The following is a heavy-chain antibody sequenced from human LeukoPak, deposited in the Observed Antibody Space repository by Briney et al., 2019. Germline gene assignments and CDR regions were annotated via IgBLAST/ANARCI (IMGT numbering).Heavy chain of an antibody. J-gene: IGHJ6*03. Sequence: QPGGSLRLSCAASGFIFSSYGMHWVRQAPGKGLEWVAFIRFDGSNKYYADSVKGRFTISRENSKNTLYLQMNSLRAEDTAVYYCARAYCSGGSCHNYYYYMDVWGKGTTVTVSS. D-gene: IGHD2-15*01. CDR1: GFIFSSYG. CDR3: ARAYCSGGSCHNYYYYMDV. CDR2: IRFDGSNK. V-gene: IGHV3-30*02.